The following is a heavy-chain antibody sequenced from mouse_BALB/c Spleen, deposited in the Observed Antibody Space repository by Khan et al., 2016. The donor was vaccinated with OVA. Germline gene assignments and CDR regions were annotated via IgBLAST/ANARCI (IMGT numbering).Heavy chain of an antibody. J-gene: IGHJ2*01. CDR1: GYTFTDYA. CDR3: ARPAYDGYYDY. CDR2: ISTYSGST. D-gene: IGHD2-3*01. Sequence: QVQLQQSGPELVRPGVSVKISCKGSGYTFTDYAMYWVKQSHAKSLEWIGLISTYSGSTNYNQKFKGQATMTVDKSSSTAYMELARLTSEDSAIYYCARPAYDGYYDYWGQGTTLTVSS. V-gene: IGHV1S137*01.